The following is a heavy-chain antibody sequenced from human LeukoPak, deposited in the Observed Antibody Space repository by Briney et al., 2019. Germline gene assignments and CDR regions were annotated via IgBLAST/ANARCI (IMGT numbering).Heavy chain of an antibody. CDR1: GGSISSSSYY. V-gene: IGHV4-39*01. CDR3: ARQMALDY. Sequence: PSETLSLTCTVSGGSISSSSYYWGWIRQPPGKGLEWSGNIYYSGSTYYNPSLKSRVTISVDTSKNQFSPKLSSVTAADTAVYYCARQMALDYWGQGTLVTVSS. J-gene: IGHJ4*02. CDR2: IYYSGST. D-gene: IGHD5-24*01.